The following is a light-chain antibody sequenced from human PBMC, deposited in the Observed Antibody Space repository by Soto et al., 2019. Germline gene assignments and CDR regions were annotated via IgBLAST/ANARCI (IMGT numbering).Light chain of an antibody. CDR2: GAS. V-gene: IGKV3-15*01. J-gene: IGKJ1*01. CDR1: QSVSSN. CDR3: QQYADWPRT. Sequence: TQSPATLSVSPGERATLSCRASQSVSSNLAWYQQKPGQAPRLLIYGASTRATGIPARFSGSGSGTEFTLTISSLQSGDFAVYYCQQYADWPRTFGQGTKVDI.